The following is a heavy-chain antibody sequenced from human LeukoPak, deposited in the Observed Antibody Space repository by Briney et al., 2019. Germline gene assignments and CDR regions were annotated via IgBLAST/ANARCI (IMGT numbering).Heavy chain of an antibody. J-gene: IGHJ3*02. CDR3: AREMATITYAFDI. D-gene: IGHD5-24*01. CDR2: ISESGGTR. V-gene: IGHV3-23*01. Sequence: GGSLRLSCAASGFTFSSYALSWVRQAPGKGLEWVSAISESGGTRNYVDSVKGRFTIPRDNSKNTLYLQMSSLRAEDTAVYYCAREMATITYAFDIWGQGTMVTVSS. CDR1: GFTFSSYA.